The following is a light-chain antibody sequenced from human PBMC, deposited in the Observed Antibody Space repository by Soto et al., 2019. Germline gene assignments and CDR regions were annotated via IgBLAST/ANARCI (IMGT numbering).Light chain of an antibody. CDR1: HSVSSN. CDR3: QQYSSYWT. Sequence: EIVMNHSPATLSVSAGERATLSCRASHSVSSNLAGYKQKPGHAPRLHIYGASTRGTGIPARFSGSGSGTEFTLTISSLQPDDCATYHCQQYSSYWTFDQGTQVEI. V-gene: IGKV3D-15*01. CDR2: GAS. J-gene: IGKJ1*01.